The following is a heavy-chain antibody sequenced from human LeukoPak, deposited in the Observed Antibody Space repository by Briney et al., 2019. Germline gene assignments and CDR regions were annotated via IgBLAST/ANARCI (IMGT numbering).Heavy chain of an antibody. CDR1: GFTFNRYG. J-gene: IGHJ5*02. V-gene: IGHV3-30*02. CDR3: AKGAIAAAGSMKFDP. Sequence: GGSLRLSCAASGFTFNRYGMHWVRQAPGRGLEGGAFIRYDGSHQYYADSVKGRFTISRDNSKNTLYLQMNSLRAEDTAVYYCAKGAIAAAGSMKFDPWGQGTLVTVSS. D-gene: IGHD6-13*01. CDR2: IRYDGSHQ.